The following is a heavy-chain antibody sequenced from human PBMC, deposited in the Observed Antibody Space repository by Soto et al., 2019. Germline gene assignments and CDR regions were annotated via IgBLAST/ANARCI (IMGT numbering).Heavy chain of an antibody. CDR2: ISYDGSNK. CDR3: AKGYGGRYYYGMDV. CDR1: GFTFSSYG. Sequence: GGSLRLSCAASGFTFSSYGMHWVRQAPGKGLEWVAVISYDGSNKYYADSVKGRFTISRDNSKNTLYLQMNSLRAEDTAVYYCAKGYGGRYYYGMDVWGQGTTVTVSS. J-gene: IGHJ6*02. V-gene: IGHV3-30*18. D-gene: IGHD4-17*01.